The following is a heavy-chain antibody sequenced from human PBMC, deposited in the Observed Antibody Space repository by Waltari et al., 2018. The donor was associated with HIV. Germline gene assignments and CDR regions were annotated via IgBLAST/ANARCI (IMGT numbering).Heavy chain of an antibody. CDR3: PKDSIAARPFDY. J-gene: IGHJ4*02. CDR2: ISGSGGST. D-gene: IGHD6-6*01. Sequence: EVQLLESGGGLVQPGGSLRLSCAASGFTFSSYAMSWVRQAPGKGLEWVAGISGSGGSTYYADSVKGRFTISRDNAKNTLYLQMNSLRAEDTAVYYCPKDSIAARPFDYWGQGTLVTVSS. V-gene: IGHV3-23*01. CDR1: GFTFSSYA.